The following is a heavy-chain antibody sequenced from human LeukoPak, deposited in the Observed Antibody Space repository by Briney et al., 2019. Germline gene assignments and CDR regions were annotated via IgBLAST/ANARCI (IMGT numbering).Heavy chain of an antibody. D-gene: IGHD6-13*01. CDR2: IYPGDSDT. CDR1: RYSFTSYW. J-gene: IGHJ4*02. CDR3: ARVLSSSWYYFDY. Sequence: GESLKISCKGSRYSFTSYWIGWVRQMPGKGLEWMGIIYPGDSDTRYSPSFQGQVTISADKSISTAYLQWSSLKASDTAMYYCARVLSSSWYYFDYWGQGTLVTVSS. V-gene: IGHV5-51*01.